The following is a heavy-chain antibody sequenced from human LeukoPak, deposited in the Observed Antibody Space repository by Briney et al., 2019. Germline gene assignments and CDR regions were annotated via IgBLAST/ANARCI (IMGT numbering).Heavy chain of an antibody. D-gene: IGHD4-23*01. J-gene: IGHJ4*02. V-gene: IGHV1-18*01. CDR1: GYTFIDYS. CDR3: AREYGGNPGLFGY. Sequence: ASVKVSCXASGYTFIDYSISWVRQAHGHGLEWMGWITPYNGNTNYVQNFQGRVTMTTDTSTSTAYMELRSLRSDDTAVYYCAREYGGNPGLFGYWGQGTLVTVSS. CDR2: ITPYNGNT.